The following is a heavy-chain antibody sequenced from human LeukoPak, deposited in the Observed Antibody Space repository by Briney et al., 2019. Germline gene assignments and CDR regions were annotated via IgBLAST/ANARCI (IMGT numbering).Heavy chain of an antibody. Sequence: PSETLSLTCTVSGGSISSYYWSWIRQPPGKGLEWIGYIYYSGSTNYNPSLKSRVTISVDTSKNQFSLKLSSVTAADTAVYYCARAAYGGNSELLMSLDYWGQGTLVTVSS. J-gene: IGHJ4*02. CDR1: GGSISSYY. D-gene: IGHD4-23*01. CDR2: IYYSGST. CDR3: ARAAYGGNSELLMSLDY. V-gene: IGHV4-59*01.